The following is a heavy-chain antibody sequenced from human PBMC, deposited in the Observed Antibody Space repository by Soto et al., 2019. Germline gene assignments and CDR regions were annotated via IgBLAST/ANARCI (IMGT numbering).Heavy chain of an antibody. CDR3: VRDLDGSGSYYTDY. D-gene: IGHD3-10*01. CDR1: GYNFINYG. Sequence: ASVKVSCKASGYNFINYGITWVRQAPGQGLEWMGRISVHNGNTNYAQKLQGGVTMTTDTSTSTAYMELRSLRSDDTAVYYCVRDLDGSGSYYTDYWGPGTLVTVSS. CDR2: ISVHNGNT. V-gene: IGHV1-18*01. J-gene: IGHJ4*02.